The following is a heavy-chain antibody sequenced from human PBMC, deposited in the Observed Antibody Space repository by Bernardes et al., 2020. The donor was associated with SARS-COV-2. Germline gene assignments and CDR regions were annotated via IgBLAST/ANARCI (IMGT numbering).Heavy chain of an antibody. J-gene: IGHJ4*02. CDR3: ARRGYSANSAALDY. D-gene: IGHD4-4*01. Sequence: SQTLSLTCTVSGGSLSGVTYYWGWLRQPPGQGLEWLGSISYSGDTHFNPSLKSRLTLSVDTSKSQFSLELSSVTAADTAVYYCARRGYSANSAALDYWGQGTLVTVSS. CDR2: ISYSGDT. V-gene: IGHV4-39*01. CDR1: GGSLSGVTYY.